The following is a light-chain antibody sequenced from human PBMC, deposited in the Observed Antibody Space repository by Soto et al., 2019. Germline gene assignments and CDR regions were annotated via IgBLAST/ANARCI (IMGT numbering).Light chain of an antibody. Sequence: EIALTQCPDTLSLSPGARATLSCRASQSVSSSYLAWYQQKPGQAPRLLIYGASSRATGIPDRFSGSGSGTDFTLTINRLEPEDFAVYYCEQYDKSITFGGGTKVDIK. CDR2: GAS. V-gene: IGKV3-20*01. CDR3: EQYDKSIT. J-gene: IGKJ4*01. CDR1: QSVSSSY.